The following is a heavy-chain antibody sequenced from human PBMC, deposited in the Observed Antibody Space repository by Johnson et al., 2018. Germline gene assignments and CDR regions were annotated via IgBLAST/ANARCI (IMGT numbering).Heavy chain of an antibody. Sequence: VQLVESGGGLVQPGRSLRLSCTASGFTFGDYAMSWFRQAPGKGLEWVGFIRSKAYGGTTEYAASVKGRFTISRDDSKSIAYLKMNSLKTEDTAVCYCTRGPGIWLPGAFDIWGQGTMVTVSS. CDR1: GFTFGDYA. CDR2: IRSKAYGGTT. D-gene: IGHD5-18*01. V-gene: IGHV3-49*03. CDR3: TRGPGIWLPGAFDI. J-gene: IGHJ3*02.